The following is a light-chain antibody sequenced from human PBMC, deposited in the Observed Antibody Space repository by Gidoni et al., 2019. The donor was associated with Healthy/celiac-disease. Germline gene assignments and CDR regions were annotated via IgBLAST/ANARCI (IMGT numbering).Light chain of an antibody. CDR1: QSRLNSNGYNY. V-gene: IGKV2-28*01. J-gene: IGKJ5*01. CDR3: MQALQTPNT. Sequence: DIVMTQSTLTLPVTPGEPASISCRSSQSRLNSNGYNYLDWYLQKPGQSPQLRIYFGSNRASGVPDRFSCSGSGTDFTLKISRVAAEDVGVYYCMQALQTPNTFGHGTRLEIK. CDR2: FGS.